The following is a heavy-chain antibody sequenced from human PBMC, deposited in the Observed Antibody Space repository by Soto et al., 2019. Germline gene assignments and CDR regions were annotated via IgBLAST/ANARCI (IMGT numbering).Heavy chain of an antibody. V-gene: IGHV3-74*01. Sequence: EEQLVESGGGLVQPGGSLRLSCAASGFTFSSYWMHWVRQAPGKGLVWVSRINPGGSITAYADSVKGRFTISRDNAKNTLYLQMNSVRGDDTAVYYCARVPTGKYGVWNYWGQGTLVTVSS. J-gene: IGHJ4*02. CDR2: INPGGSIT. CDR3: ARVPTGKYGVWNY. D-gene: IGHD2-8*01. CDR1: GFTFSSYW.